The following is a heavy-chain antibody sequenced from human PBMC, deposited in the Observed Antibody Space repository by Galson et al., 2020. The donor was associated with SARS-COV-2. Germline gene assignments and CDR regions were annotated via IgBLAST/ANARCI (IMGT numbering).Heavy chain of an antibody. CDR1: GGSISSGSYY. CDR2: IYTSGIT. V-gene: IGHV4-61*09. CDR3: ARALASGIGLVTATHLDY. Sequence: SETLSLTCTVSGGSISSGSYYWIWLRPPDGKGLEWIRHIYTSGITNYTPSLKSRVTISVDTSKNQFSLMLLSVTAADTAVYYCARALASGIGLVTATHLDYWGQGTLVTVSS. J-gene: IGHJ4*02. D-gene: IGHD2-21*02.